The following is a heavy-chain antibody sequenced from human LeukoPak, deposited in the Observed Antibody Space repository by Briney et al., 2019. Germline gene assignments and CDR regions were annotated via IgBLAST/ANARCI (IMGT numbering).Heavy chain of an antibody. J-gene: IGHJ6*02. V-gene: IGHV1-3*01. CDR2: INAGNGNT. CDR3: AREGSGSYYYYYYGMDV. Sequence: ASVKVSCKAFGYTFTSYAMHWVRQAPGQRLEWMGWINAGNGNTKYSQKLQGRVTITGDTSASTAYMELSSLRSEDTAVYYCAREGSGSYYYYYYGMDVWGQGTTVTVSS. CDR1: GYTFTSYA. D-gene: IGHD1-26*01.